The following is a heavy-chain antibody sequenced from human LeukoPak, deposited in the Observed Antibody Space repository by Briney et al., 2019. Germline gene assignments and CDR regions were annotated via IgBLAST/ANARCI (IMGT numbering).Heavy chain of an antibody. D-gene: IGHD3-3*01. J-gene: IGHJ4*02. V-gene: IGHV3-23*01. Sequence: GGSLRLSCAASGFTFSIYAMSWVRQAPGKGLEWVSSISGSGDLTYYADSVKGRFTISRDNSKNTLYLQMNSLRAEDTAVYYCAKGLDFWSGYQGYWGQGTLVTVSS. CDR2: ISGSGDLT. CDR3: AKGLDFWSGYQGY. CDR1: GFTFSIYA.